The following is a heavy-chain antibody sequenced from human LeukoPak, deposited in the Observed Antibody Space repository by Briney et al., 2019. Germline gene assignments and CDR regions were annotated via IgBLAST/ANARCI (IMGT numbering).Heavy chain of an antibody. CDR3: ARSWIQLWLLDY. D-gene: IGHD5-18*01. V-gene: IGHV4-31*03. CDR2: IYYSGST. Sequence: SETLSLTCTVSGGSISSGGYYWSWIRQHPGKGLEWIGYIYYSGSTYYNPSLKSRVTISVDTSKNQFSLKLSSVTAADTAVYYCARSWIQLWLLDYWGQGTTVTVSS. CDR1: GGSISSGGYY. J-gene: IGHJ4*03.